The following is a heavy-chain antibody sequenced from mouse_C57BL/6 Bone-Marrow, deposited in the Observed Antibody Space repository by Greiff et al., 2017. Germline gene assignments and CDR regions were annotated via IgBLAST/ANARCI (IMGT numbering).Heavy chain of an antibody. D-gene: IGHD2-4*01. CDR2: ISSGSSTI. CDR3: AKNDYDKMAWFAY. J-gene: IGHJ3*01. V-gene: IGHV5-17*01. CDR1: GFTFSDYG. Sequence: EVKLVESGGGLVKPGGSLKLSCADSGFTFSDYGMHWVRQAPEKGLEWVAYISSGSSTIYYADTVKGRFTISRDNAKNTLFLQMTSLRSEDTAMYYCAKNDYDKMAWFAYWGQGTLVTVSA.